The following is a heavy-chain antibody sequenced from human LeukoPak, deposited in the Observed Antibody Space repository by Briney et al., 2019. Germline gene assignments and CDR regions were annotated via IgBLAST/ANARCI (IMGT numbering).Heavy chain of an antibody. CDR3: AKVLSTIPKSPFDY. D-gene: IGHD2-2*02. CDR2: ISAGGGST. V-gene: IGHV3-23*01. Sequence: PGGALRLSCAASIFTFSYYAISWVRQAPGKGLEWVSSISAGGGSTYYADSVKGRFTISRDNSKNTLYLQMNSLRAEDTAVYYWAKVLSTIPKSPFDYWGQGTLVTVSS. J-gene: IGHJ4*02. CDR1: IFTFSYYA.